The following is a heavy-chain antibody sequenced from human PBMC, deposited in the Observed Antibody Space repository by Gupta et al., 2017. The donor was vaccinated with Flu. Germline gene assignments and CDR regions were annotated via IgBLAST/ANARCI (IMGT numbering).Heavy chain of an antibody. J-gene: IGHJ3*01. V-gene: IGHV3-48*01. CDR2: ISGSSSTT. Sequence: SSFSMNWVRQAAGKGLEWISYISGSSSTTYFADSVKGRFTISRDNAKNSLYLQMNSLRAEDTAVYYCAAIPRPVIGSAFDFWGQGTMVTVSS. CDR3: AAIPRPVIGSAFDF. D-gene: IGHD3-22*01. CDR1: SSFS.